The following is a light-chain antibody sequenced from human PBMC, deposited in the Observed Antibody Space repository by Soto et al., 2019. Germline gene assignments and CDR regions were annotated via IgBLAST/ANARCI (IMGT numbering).Light chain of an antibody. Sequence: DIPMTQSPSSLSASVGDIVTITCRASQSISSYLNWYQQKPGKAPKLLIYAASSLQSGVPSRFSGSGSGTDFTLTISSLQPEDFATYYCQQSYSTPTTFGQGTRLEI. CDR2: AAS. V-gene: IGKV1-39*01. CDR3: QQSYSTPTT. J-gene: IGKJ5*01. CDR1: QSISSY.